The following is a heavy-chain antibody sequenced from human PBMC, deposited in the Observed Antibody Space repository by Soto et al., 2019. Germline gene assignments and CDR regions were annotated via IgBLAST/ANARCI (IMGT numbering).Heavy chain of an antibody. CDR1: GGTFSSYA. CDR3: AVSIASRPLFYYYYGMDV. CDR2: IIPIFGTA. D-gene: IGHD6-6*01. J-gene: IGHJ6*04. Sequence: QVQLVQSGAEVKKPGSSVKVSCKASGGTFSSYAISWVRQAPGQGLEWMGGIIPIFGTANYAQKFQGRVTITADESTSTAYMKLSRLRSEDTAVYYCAVSIASRPLFYYYYGMDVWGEGTTVTVSS. V-gene: IGHV1-69*01.